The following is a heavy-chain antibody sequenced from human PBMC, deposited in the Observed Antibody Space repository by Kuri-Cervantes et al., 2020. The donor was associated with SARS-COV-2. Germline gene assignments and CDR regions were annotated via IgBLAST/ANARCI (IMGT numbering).Heavy chain of an antibody. V-gene: IGHV3-21*01. J-gene: IGHJ5*02. Sequence: GESLKISCAASGITFSSYSINCVRQAPGKGLEWVSSISSSSSYIYYADSVKGRFTISRDNAKNSLYLQMNSLRAEDTAVYYCARAGYSSGWYPPNWFDPWGQGTLVTVSS. D-gene: IGHD6-19*01. CDR2: ISSSSSYI. CDR3: ARAGYSSGWYPPNWFDP. CDR1: GITFSSYS.